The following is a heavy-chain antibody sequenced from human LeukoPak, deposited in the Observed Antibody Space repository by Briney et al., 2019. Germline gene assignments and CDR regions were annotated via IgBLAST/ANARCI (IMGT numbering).Heavy chain of an antibody. CDR3: ARGGDHPTFLSYYMDV. CDR1: RFTFSSFS. D-gene: IGHD3-16*01. Sequence: GGSLRPSCAASRFTFSSFSIDWVRQAPGKGRGWVSSISIIVVYIYYANSGKGPFTLSRYNTKNSLYLQMNSLRAARTAVYYCARGGDHPTFLSYYMDVWGKGTTVTVPS. J-gene: IGHJ6*03. CDR2: ISIIVVYI. V-gene: IGHV3-21*03.